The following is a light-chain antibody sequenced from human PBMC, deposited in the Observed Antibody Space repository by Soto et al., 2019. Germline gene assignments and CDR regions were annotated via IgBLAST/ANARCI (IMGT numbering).Light chain of an antibody. Sequence: EIVLTQSPATLSSFPGDRVTLSCRASQAVNTRLAWYQHKPGQAPRLLIYLASNRAAGVPARFSGSGSGTDFTLTISDVEPQDFAVYYCQQRSNWPITFGQGTRLEIK. CDR3: QQRSNWPIT. CDR1: QAVNTR. CDR2: LAS. V-gene: IGKV3D-11*03. J-gene: IGKJ5*01.